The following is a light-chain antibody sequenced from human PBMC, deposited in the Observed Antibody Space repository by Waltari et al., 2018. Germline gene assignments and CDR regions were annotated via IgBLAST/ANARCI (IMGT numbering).Light chain of an antibody. J-gene: IGLJ3*02. Sequence: QSALTRPPSASGSPGQSVAISCTGTSSDVGGYNYVSWYQQYPGKAPKLMIYDVNKRPSGFPDRFSGSTSGNTASLTVSGLQAEDEADYYCNSFAGSNNFPWVFGGGTKLTVL. CDR3: NSFAGSNNFPWV. V-gene: IGLV2-8*01. CDR1: SSDVGGYNY. CDR2: DVN.